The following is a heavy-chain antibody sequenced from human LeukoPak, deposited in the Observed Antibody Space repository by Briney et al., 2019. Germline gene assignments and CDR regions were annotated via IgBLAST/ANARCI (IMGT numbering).Heavy chain of an antibody. CDR2: INRDGSSS. CDR1: GFTFSTYW. D-gene: IGHD6-13*01. J-gene: IGHJ4*02. CDR3: AKDHHIAAADY. Sequence: GGSLRLSCAASGFTFSTYWMHWVRQAPGKGLEWVSRINRDGSSSNYADSVKGRSTISRDNAKNTLYLQMSSLRAEDTAVYYCAKDHHIAAADYWGQGTLVTVSS. V-gene: IGHV3-74*01.